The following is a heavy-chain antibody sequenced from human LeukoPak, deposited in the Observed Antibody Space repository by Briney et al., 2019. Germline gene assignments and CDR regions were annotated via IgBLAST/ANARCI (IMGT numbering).Heavy chain of an antibody. CDR3: ARGYDYGDYVGDFDY. CDR2: ITTYNGNT. J-gene: IGHJ4*02. V-gene: IGHV1-18*01. CDR1: GYTFTNYP. D-gene: IGHD4-17*01. Sequence: ASVKVSCKASGYTFTNYPISWVRQAPGQGLEWMGWITTYNGNTKCAHKLQGRVTMTTDTPTSTAYMDLRGLRSDDTAVYYCARGYDYGDYVGDFDYWGQGTLVTVSS.